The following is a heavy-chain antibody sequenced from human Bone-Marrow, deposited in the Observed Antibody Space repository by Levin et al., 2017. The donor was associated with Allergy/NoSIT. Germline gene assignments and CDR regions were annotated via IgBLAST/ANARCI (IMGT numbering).Heavy chain of an antibody. CDR2: MFAGGGA. V-gene: IGHV4-61*02. D-gene: IGHD6-13*01. Sequence: SQTLSLTCTVSGDSINNSHHYWSWLRQPAGQGLGWIGRMFAGGGATYNRSLRSRVTISIDTSKNQFSLKRTSVTAADTAVYYCARDETFNSWHVGWFDAWGQGTLVTVSS. J-gene: IGHJ5*02. CDR3: ARDETFNSWHVGWFDA. CDR1: GDSINNSHHY.